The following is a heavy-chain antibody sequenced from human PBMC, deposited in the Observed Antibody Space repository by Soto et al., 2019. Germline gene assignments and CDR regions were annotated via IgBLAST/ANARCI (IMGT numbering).Heavy chain of an antibody. Sequence: EVQLVETGGGLIQPGGSLRVSCEVFGFTVSTNYMSWVRQAPGKGLEWVSVIYRGGSTYYSDSVKGRFTISRDNSKNTVYLQMNSLRVEDTAVYYCARDSYYYESSGYPNYYGVDLWGHATAVTVSS. V-gene: IGHV3-53*02. D-gene: IGHD3-22*01. J-gene: IGHJ6*02. CDR2: IYRGGST. CDR1: GFTVSTNY. CDR3: ARDSYYYESSGYPNYYGVDL.